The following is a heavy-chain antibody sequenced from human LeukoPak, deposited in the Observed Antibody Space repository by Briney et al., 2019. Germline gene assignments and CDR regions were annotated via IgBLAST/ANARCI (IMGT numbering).Heavy chain of an antibody. CDR2: IYYSGST. Sequence: PSETLSLTCTVSGGSISSSSYYWGWIRQPPGKGLEWIGSIYYSGSTYYNPSLKSRVTISVDTSKNQFSLKLSSVTAADTAVYYCARQFGWCSSTSCYTDWFDPWGQGTLVTVSS. J-gene: IGHJ5*02. D-gene: IGHD2-2*02. CDR3: ARQFGWCSSTSCYTDWFDP. V-gene: IGHV4-39*01. CDR1: GGSISSSSYY.